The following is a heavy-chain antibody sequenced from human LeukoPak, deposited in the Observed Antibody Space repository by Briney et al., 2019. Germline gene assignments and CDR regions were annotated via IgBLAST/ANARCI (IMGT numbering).Heavy chain of an antibody. J-gene: IGHJ4*02. Sequence: GGSLRLSCAASGFTVSSNYMSWVRQAPGKGLEWVSSISGSGSSAYYADSVKGRFTISRDNSKNTLYLQMNSLRAEDTAVYYCAKEIAAAGPYYFDYWGQGTLVTVSS. CDR2: ISGSGSSA. CDR3: AKEIAAAGPYYFDY. D-gene: IGHD6-13*01. CDR1: GFTVSSNY. V-gene: IGHV3-23*01.